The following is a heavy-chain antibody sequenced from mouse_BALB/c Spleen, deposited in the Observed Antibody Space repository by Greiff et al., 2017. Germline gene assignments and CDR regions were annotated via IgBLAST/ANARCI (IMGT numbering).Heavy chain of an antibody. CDR2: ISDGGSYT. Sequence: QLKQSGGGLVKPGGSLKLSCAASGFTFSDYYMYWVRQTPEKRLEWVATISDGGSYTYYPDSVKGRFTISRDNAKNNLYLQMSSLKSEDTAMYYCAREGGFAYWGQGTLVTVSA. V-gene: IGHV5-4*02. CDR3: AREGGFAY. CDR1: GFTFSDYY. J-gene: IGHJ3*01.